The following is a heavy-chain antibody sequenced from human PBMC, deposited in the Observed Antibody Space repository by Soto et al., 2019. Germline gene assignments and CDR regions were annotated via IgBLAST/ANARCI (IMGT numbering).Heavy chain of an antibody. CDR1: GGSFSGYY. CDR2: INHSGST. D-gene: IGHD6-13*01. Sequence: QVQLQQWGAGLLKPSETLSLTCAVYGGSFSGYYWSWIRQPPGKGLEWIGEINHSGSTNYNPSLKSRVTISVDTSKSQFSLKLSSVTAADTAVYYCARGGGGAAAGRVFGDYWGQGTLVTVSS. V-gene: IGHV4-34*01. J-gene: IGHJ4*02. CDR3: ARGGGGAAAGRVFGDY.